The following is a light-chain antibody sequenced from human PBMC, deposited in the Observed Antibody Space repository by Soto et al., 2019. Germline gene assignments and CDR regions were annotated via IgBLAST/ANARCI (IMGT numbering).Light chain of an antibody. CDR1: QSVSSY. CDR2: DAS. Sequence: EIVLTQSPATLSLSPGERATLSCRASQSVSSYLAWYQQKPGQAPRRLIYDASNRATGIPARFSGSGSGTDFTLTICSLEPEDFAVYYCQQRSNWPPFAFGGGTQVAIK. CDR3: QQRSNWPPFA. J-gene: IGKJ4*01. V-gene: IGKV3-11*01.